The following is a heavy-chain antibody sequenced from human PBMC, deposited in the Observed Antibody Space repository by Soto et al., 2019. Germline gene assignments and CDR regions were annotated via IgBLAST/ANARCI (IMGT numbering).Heavy chain of an antibody. CDR2: ISGSGGST. J-gene: IGHJ4*02. CDR3: AKDRFMGLYSSGWPHFDY. D-gene: IGHD6-19*01. CDR1: GFTFSSYA. V-gene: IGHV3-23*01. Sequence: GGSLRLSCAASGFTFSSYAMSWVRQAPGKGLEWVSAISGSGGSTYYADSVKGRFTISRDNSKNTLYLQMNSLRAEDTAVYYCAKDRFMGLYSSGWPHFDYWGQGTLVTVSS.